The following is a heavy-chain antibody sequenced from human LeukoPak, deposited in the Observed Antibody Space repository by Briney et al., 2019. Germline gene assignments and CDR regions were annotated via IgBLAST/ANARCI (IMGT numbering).Heavy chain of an antibody. CDR1: GFAFSTYW. V-gene: IGHV3-7*01. D-gene: IGHD3-3*01. Sequence: GGSLRLSCAASGFAFSTYWLDWVRQAPGKGQELVGNINQDGSVKHYVDSVRGRFTISRDNARNSVYLQMSALRVEDTAVYYCTRDFVFWGQGSLVTASS. CDR3: TRDFVF. CDR2: INQDGSVK. J-gene: IGHJ4*02.